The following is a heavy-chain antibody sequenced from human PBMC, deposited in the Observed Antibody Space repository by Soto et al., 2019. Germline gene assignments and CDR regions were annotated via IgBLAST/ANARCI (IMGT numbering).Heavy chain of an antibody. CDR2: ISSSGTTI. CDR3: ARSPFLECN. V-gene: IGHV3-48*03. CDR1: GFPFSNYE. Sequence: GGSLRLSCAASGFPFSNYEMNWVRQPPGKGLEWVAYISSSGTTIYYADSVKGRFTISRDNAKNSLFLQINSLSVEDTAVYYCARSPFLECNWAQGTLVTVSS. J-gene: IGHJ4*02. D-gene: IGHD3-3*01.